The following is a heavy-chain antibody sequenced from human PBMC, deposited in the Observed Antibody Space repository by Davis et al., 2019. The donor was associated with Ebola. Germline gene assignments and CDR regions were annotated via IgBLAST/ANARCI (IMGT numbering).Heavy chain of an antibody. CDR1: GYSFTSYW. CDR2: IYPGDSDT. CDR3: ARHLGGSYRLRWFDP. Sequence: KVSCKGSGYSFTSYWIGWVRQMPGKGLEWMGIIYPGDSDTRYSPSFQGQVTISADKSISTAYLQWSSLKASDTAMYYCARHLGGSYRLRWFDPWGQGTLVTVSS. V-gene: IGHV5-51*01. D-gene: IGHD1-26*01. J-gene: IGHJ5*02.